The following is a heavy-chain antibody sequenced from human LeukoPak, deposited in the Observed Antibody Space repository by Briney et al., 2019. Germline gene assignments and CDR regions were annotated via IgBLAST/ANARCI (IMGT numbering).Heavy chain of an antibody. Sequence: ASVKVSCKASGYTFTSYGISWVRQAPGQGLEWMGWISAYNGNTNYAQKLQGRVTMTTDTSTSTAYMELRSLRSDDTAVYYCARVGDYYDRSGYYYALDYWGQGTLVTVSS. CDR3: ARVGDYYDRSGYYYALDY. D-gene: IGHD3-22*01. CDR2: ISAYNGNT. V-gene: IGHV1-18*01. CDR1: GYTFTSYG. J-gene: IGHJ4*02.